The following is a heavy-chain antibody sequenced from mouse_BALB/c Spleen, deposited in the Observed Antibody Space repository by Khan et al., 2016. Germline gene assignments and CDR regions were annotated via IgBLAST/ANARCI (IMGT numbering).Heavy chain of an antibody. CDR1: GYSITSDYA. CDR3: ARREYGNYFDY. Sequence: EVQLQESGPGLVKPSQSLSLTCTVTGYSITSDYAWNWIRQFPGNKLEWMGYISYSGSTSYNPSLQSRISITRDPSKNQFFLQLNSVTTEDTATYYCARREYGNYFDYWGQGTTLTVSS. D-gene: IGHD2-10*02. CDR2: ISYSGST. J-gene: IGHJ2*01. V-gene: IGHV3-2*02.